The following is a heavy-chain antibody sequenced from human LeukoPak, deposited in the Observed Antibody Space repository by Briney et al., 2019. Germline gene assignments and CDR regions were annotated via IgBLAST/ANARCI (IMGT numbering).Heavy chain of an antibody. J-gene: IGHJ4*02. CDR1: GFTFSSYA. D-gene: IGHD2-21*02. CDR3: ARRYCGGDCHSPYFDY. Sequence: PGGSLRLSCAASGFTFSSYAMSWVRQAPGKGLEWVANIMQDGSEKYYVDSVKGRFTISRDNAKNSLYLQMNSLRAEDTAVYYCARRYCGGDCHSPYFDYWGQGTLVTVSS. V-gene: IGHV3-7*01. CDR2: IMQDGSEK.